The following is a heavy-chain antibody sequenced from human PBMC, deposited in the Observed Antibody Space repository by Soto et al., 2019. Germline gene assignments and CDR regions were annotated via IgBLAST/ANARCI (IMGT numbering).Heavy chain of an antibody. D-gene: IGHD3-16*02. Sequence: SVKVSCKESGGTYSSYTSSWVRQAPGQGLEWMGRIIPILGIANYAQKFQGRVTITADKSTSTAYMELSSLRSEDTAVYYCAAPLTFGGVIVIPASVWGQGTMVTVSS. CDR1: GGTYSSYT. J-gene: IGHJ3*01. V-gene: IGHV1-69*02. CDR2: IIPILGIA. CDR3: AAPLTFGGVIVIPASV.